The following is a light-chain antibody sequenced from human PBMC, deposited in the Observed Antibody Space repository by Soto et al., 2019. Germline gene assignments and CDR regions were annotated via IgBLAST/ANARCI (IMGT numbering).Light chain of an antibody. J-gene: IGKJ1*01. Sequence: DIQMTQSPSSLSASVGDRVTITCRASQGISNSLAWYQQKPGKVPELLIYGASTLQPGVPSRFSGSGSGTDFALTISSLQPEDVATYYCQNYNSAPRTFGQGTKVELK. CDR2: GAS. CDR1: QGISNS. V-gene: IGKV1-27*01. CDR3: QNYNSAPRT.